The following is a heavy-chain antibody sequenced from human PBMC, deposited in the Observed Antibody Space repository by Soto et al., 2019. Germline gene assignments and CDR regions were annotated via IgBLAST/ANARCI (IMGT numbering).Heavy chain of an antibody. V-gene: IGHV4-34*01. J-gene: IGHJ4*01. Sequence: PSETLSLTCAVYGGSFSGHYWSWIRQPPGTGLEWIGEINHSGSTNYNPPLKSRVTISVDTSKNQFSLKLSSVTAADTAVFYCARSPGPYCSSTSCYSPSGIERITGTRRRYYFDYWGHGTLVTVSS. CDR2: INHSGST. D-gene: IGHD2-2*02. CDR3: ARSPGPYCSSTSCYSPSGIERITGTRRRYYFDY. CDR1: GGSFSGHY.